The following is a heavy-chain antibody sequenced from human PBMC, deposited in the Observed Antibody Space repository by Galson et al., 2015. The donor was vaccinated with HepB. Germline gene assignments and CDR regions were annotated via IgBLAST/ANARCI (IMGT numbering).Heavy chain of an antibody. CDR3: ARDLTGLAVTGWFDP. J-gene: IGHJ5*02. V-gene: IGHV1-3*01. CDR2: INAGNGNT. D-gene: IGHD6-19*01. Sequence: SVKVSCKASGYTLTSYAMHWVRQAPGQRLEWMGWINAGNGNTKYSQKFQGRVTITRDTSASTAYMELSSLRSEDTAVYYCARDLTGLAVTGWFDPWGQGTLVTVSS. CDR1: GYTLTSYA.